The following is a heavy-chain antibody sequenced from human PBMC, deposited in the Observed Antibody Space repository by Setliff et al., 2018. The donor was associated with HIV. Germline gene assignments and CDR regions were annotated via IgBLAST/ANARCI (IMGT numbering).Heavy chain of an antibody. Sequence: SETLSLTCTVSGDSISSYSWNWIRQPPGKGLEWIGHIYYSGRTNYNPSLKSRVTISVDTSKNQFSLKLRSVTAADTGVYYCARPGSSSYYYAMDVWGLGTTVTVSS. CDR3: ARPGSSSYYYAMDV. V-gene: IGHV4-59*01. J-gene: IGHJ6*02. D-gene: IGHD3-10*01. CDR1: GDSISSYS. CDR2: IYYSGRT.